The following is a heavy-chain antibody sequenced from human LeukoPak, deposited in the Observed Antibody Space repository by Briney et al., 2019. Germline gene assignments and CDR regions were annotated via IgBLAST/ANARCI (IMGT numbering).Heavy chain of an antibody. CDR1: GFSLSTSGVG. D-gene: IGHD3-16*01. Sequence: SGPTLVKPTQTLTLTCTFSGFSLSTSGVGVGWIRQPPGKALEWLALIYWDDDKRYSPSLKSRLTITKDTSKNQVVLTMTNMDPVDTATYYCAHRRSYDYVWGSYLKNDAFDIWGQGTMVTVSS. J-gene: IGHJ3*02. CDR2: IYWDDDK. V-gene: IGHV2-5*02. CDR3: AHRRSYDYVWGSYLKNDAFDI.